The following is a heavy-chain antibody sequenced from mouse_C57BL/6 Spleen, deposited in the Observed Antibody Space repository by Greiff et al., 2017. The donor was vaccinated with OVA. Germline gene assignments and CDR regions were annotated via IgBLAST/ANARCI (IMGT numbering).Heavy chain of an antibody. D-gene: IGHD2-4*01. CDR2: ISSGGDYI. CDR3: TREGGYYDYPYYFDY. V-gene: IGHV5-9-1*02. Sequence: DVMLVESGEGLVKPGGSLKLSCAASGFTFSSYAMSWVRQTPEKRLEWVAYISSGGDYIYYADTVKGRFTISRDNARNTLYLQMSSLKSEDTAMYYCTREGGYYDYPYYFDYWGQGTTLTVSS. J-gene: IGHJ2*01. CDR1: GFTFSSYA.